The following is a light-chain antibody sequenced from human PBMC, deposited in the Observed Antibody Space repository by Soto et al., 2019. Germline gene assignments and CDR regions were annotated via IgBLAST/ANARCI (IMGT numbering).Light chain of an antibody. CDR3: QSFDSSLSIV. CDR2: GKN. Sequence: QSVLTQPPSVSGASGQRVTISCTGSSSNIGAGYDVHWYQQLPGTAPKLLIDGKNNQPSGVPDRFSGSKSGTSASLAITGLQAEDEADYYCQSFDSSLSIVFGTGTKLTGL. V-gene: IGLV1-40*01. J-gene: IGLJ1*01. CDR1: SSNIGAGYD.